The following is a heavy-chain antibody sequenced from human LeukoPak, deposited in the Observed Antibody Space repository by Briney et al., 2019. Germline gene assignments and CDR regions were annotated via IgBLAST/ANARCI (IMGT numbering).Heavy chain of an antibody. D-gene: IGHD2-2*01. CDR2: INAGDGDT. CDR1: GYTFTNYP. CDR3: VRGYCTSASCQFFFDF. Sequence: ASVKVSCKASGYTFTNYPLHWVRQAPGQRLEWMGWINAGDGDTKYSQKFQGRVTITTDTSASTVYMDLSSLRSEDTAVYHCVRGYCTSASCQFFFDFWGQGTLVTVSS. J-gene: IGHJ4*02. V-gene: IGHV1-3*01.